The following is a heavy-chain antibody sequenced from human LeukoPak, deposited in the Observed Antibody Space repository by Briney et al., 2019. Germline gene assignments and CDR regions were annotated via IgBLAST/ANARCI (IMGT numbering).Heavy chain of an antibody. CDR2: IYHSGTT. V-gene: IGHV4-38-2*01. CDR1: DYSITSGYY. D-gene: IGHD3-22*01. Sequence: PPETLSLTCAVSDYSITSGYYWGWIRQPPGKGLEWIGSIYHSGTTYYNPSLKSRVTISVDTSKNQFSLNLSSVTAADTAVYYCARPLYGGYADAFDIWGQGTMVTVSS. CDR3: ARPLYGGYADAFDI. J-gene: IGHJ3*02.